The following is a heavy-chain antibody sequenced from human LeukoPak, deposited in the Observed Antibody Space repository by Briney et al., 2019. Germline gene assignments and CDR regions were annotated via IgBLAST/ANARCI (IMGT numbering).Heavy chain of an antibody. J-gene: IGHJ3*02. CDR3: ARGRGGYYYDSSGYSSDAFDI. Sequence: PSETLSLTCTVSGGSISSYYWSWIRQPPGKGLEWIGYIYYSGSTNYNPSLKSRVTISVDTSKNQFSLKLSSVTAADTAVYYCARGRGGYYYDSSGYSSDAFDIWGQGTMVTVSS. D-gene: IGHD3-22*01. CDR1: GGSISSYY. V-gene: IGHV4-59*01. CDR2: IYYSGST.